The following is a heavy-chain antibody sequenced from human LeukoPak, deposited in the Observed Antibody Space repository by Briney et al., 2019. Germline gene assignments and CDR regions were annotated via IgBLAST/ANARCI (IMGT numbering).Heavy chain of an antibody. CDR3: GMSGDRVPLQDDVFDV. Sequence: GESLKISCKVSGYSFTNYCIGWVRQMPGKGLEWMGIIYPGDSGPTYSPSFQGQVTISVDKSISTAYLQWSSLQASDTALYYCGMSGDRVPLQDDVFDVWGQGIMVTVST. CDR1: GYSFTNYC. J-gene: IGHJ3*01. D-gene: IGHD1-26*01. CDR2: IYPGDSGP. V-gene: IGHV5-51*01.